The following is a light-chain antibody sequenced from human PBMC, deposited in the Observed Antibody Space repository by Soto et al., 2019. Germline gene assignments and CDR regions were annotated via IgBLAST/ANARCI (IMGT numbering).Light chain of an antibody. CDR1: SSDVGSYNL. J-gene: IGLJ2*01. V-gene: IGLV2-23*01. CDR3: CSYAGSSTPVV. CDR2: EGS. Sequence: QSVLTQPASVSGSPGQSITISCAGTSSDVGSYNLVSWYQQHPGKAPKLMIYEGSMRPSGVSNRFSGSKSGNTASLTISGLQAEDEADYYCCSYAGSSTPVVFGGGTKLTVL.